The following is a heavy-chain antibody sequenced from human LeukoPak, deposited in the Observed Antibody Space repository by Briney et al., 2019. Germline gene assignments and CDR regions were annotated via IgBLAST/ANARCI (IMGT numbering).Heavy chain of an antibody. V-gene: IGHV4-59*01. J-gene: IGHJ5*02. Sequence: SETLSLTCTVSGGSISSYYWSWIRQPPGKGLEWIGYIYYSGSTNYNPSLKSRVTISVDTSKNQFSLKLSSVTAADTAVYYCARFYGSGRNWFDPWGQGTLVTVSS. CDR3: ARFYGSGRNWFDP. CDR2: IYYSGST. D-gene: IGHD3-10*01. CDR1: GGSISSYY.